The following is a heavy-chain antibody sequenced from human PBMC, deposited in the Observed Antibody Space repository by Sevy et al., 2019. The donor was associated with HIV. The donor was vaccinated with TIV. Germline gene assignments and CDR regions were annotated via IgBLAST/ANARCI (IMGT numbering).Heavy chain of an antibody. D-gene: IGHD1-26*01. CDR2: IFRSGDNT. Sequence: GGSLRLSCAASGFTFNNYAMNWVRQAPGKGLDWVSTIFRSGDNTYYADSVKGRFTISRDNSNNTVSLQMNSLRAEDTAVYYCARSGGSYDYGMDVWGQGTTVTVSS. CDR3: ARSGGSYDYGMDV. V-gene: IGHV3-23*01. CDR1: GFTFNNYA. J-gene: IGHJ6*02.